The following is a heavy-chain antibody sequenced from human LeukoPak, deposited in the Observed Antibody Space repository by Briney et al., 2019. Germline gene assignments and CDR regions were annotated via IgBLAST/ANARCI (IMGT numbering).Heavy chain of an antibody. Sequence: SGGSLRLSCAASGFTFDDYAMHWVRQAPGKGLEWVSGISWNSGSIGYADSVKGRFTISRDNAKNSLYLQMNSLRAEDTALYYCAKEGPTSGSYGEGGIDYWGQGTLVTVSS. V-gene: IGHV3-9*01. CDR3: AKEGPTSGSYGEGGIDY. J-gene: IGHJ4*02. CDR1: GFTFDDYA. CDR2: ISWNSGSI. D-gene: IGHD1-26*01.